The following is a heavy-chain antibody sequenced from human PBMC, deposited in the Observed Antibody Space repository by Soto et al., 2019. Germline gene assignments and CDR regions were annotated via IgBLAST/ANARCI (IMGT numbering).Heavy chain of an antibody. Sequence: QVQLVESGGGVVQPGRSLRVSCAASGFTFSIYAMHWVRQAPGTGLEWVAVISYDGTKTYYADSVKGRFTISRDNSKNTVYLQMNSLRDEATAVYDWAIDLGPRRQWLIAPCAYWGQGTVVTGS. D-gene: IGHD6-19*01. CDR3: AIDLGPRRQWLIAPCAY. J-gene: IGHJ4*02. CDR2: ISYDGTKT. V-gene: IGHV3-30*03. CDR1: GFTFSIYA.